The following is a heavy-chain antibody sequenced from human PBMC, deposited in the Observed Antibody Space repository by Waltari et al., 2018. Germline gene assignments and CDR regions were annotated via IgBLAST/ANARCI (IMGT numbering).Heavy chain of an antibody. CDR3: AREATHSYYYFLDV. CDR1: GYTFTGRY. CDR2: IKPNSGVT. Sequence: QVQLVQSGAEVKKPGASVKVSCEASGYTFTGRYLHGVRQAPGHGREWMGRIKPNSGVTDYAQKFQDRVTMTRDTSSSTAYRELSGLRSDDTAVYYGAREATHSYYYFLDVWGKGTTVTVSS. V-gene: IGHV1-2*06. J-gene: IGHJ6*03.